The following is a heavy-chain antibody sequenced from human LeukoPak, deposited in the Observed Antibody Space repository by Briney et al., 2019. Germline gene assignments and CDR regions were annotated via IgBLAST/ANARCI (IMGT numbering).Heavy chain of an antibody. CDR1: GGSISSSSYY. V-gene: IGHV4-39*02. CDR2: IYYSGST. CDR3: ARDYSNWGNWFDP. J-gene: IGHJ5*02. Sequence: SETLSLTCTVSGGSISSSSYYWGWIRQPPGKGLEWIGSIYYSGSTYYNPSLKSRVTISVDTSKNQFSLKLSYVTAADTAVYYCARDYSNWGNWFDPWGQGTLVTVSS. D-gene: IGHD4-11*01.